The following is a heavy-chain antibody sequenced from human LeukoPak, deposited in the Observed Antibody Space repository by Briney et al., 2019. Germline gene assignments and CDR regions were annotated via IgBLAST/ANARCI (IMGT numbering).Heavy chain of an antibody. Sequence: GGSLRLSCAASKFAFIGYALGGVRRAPGKGLEWFSAISGGGGNTYYADSVKGRFTISRDNSKNTLYLQMNSLRAEDTAVYYCGKNRYSGSLSPFDIWGQGTMVTVSS. CDR3: GKNRYSGSLSPFDI. D-gene: IGHD1-26*01. V-gene: IGHV3-23*01. CDR1: KFAFIGYA. J-gene: IGHJ3*02. CDR2: ISGGGGNT.